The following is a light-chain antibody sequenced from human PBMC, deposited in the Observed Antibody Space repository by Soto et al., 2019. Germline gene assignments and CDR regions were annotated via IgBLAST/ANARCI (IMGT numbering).Light chain of an antibody. J-gene: IGLJ1*01. CDR1: SSNIGNNY. Sequence: QSVLTQPPSVSAAPGQKVTISCSGSSSNIGNNYVSWYQQLPGTAPKLLIYDNNQRPSGVPDRFSGSKSGTSASLAISGLRSEDEADYYCAAWDDSLSGYVFGTGTKLTVL. V-gene: IGLV1-47*01. CDR2: DNN. CDR3: AAWDDSLSGYV.